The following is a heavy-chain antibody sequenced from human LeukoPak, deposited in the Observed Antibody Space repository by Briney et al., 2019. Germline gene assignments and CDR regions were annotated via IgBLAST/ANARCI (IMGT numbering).Heavy chain of an antibody. J-gene: IGHJ4*02. CDR2: ISSSGSTI. CDR1: GFTFSSYE. Sequence: GGSLRLSCAASGFTFSSYEMNWVRQAPGKGLEWVSYISSSGSTIYYADSVKGRFTISRDNAKNSLYLQMNSLRAEDTAVYYCARDRGYGSSGYSPYFDYWGQGTLVTVSS. CDR3: ARDRGYGSSGYSPYFDY. V-gene: IGHV3-48*03. D-gene: IGHD3-22*01.